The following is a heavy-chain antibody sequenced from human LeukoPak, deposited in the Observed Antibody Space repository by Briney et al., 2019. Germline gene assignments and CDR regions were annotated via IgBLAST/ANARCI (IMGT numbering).Heavy chain of an antibody. D-gene: IGHD1-26*01. Sequence: GASVKVSCKVSGYTLTELSMHWVRQAPGKGLEWMGGFDPEDGETIYAQKFQGRVTMTEDTSTDTAYMELSSLRSEDTAVYYCATMVGATARSPKPDYWGQGTLVTVSS. CDR2: FDPEDGET. J-gene: IGHJ4*02. CDR3: ATMVGATARSPKPDY. V-gene: IGHV1-24*01. CDR1: GYTLTELS.